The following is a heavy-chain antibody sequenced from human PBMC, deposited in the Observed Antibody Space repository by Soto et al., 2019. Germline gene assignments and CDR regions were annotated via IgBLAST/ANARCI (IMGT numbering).Heavy chain of an antibody. CDR3: ARAWLQLYYYGMDV. Sequence: PSETLSLTCTVSGGSISSGDYYWSWIRQPPGKGLEWIGYIYYSGSTYYNPSLKSRVTISVDTSKNQFSLKLSSVTAADTAVYYCARAWLQLYYYGMDVWGQGTTVT. CDR1: GGSISSGDYY. J-gene: IGHJ6*02. D-gene: IGHD5-12*01. V-gene: IGHV4-30-4*01. CDR2: IYYSGST.